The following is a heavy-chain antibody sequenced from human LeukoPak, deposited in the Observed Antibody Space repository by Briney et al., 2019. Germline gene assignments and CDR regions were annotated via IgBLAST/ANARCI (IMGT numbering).Heavy chain of an antibody. Sequence: ASVKVSCKTSGYTFINYAINWVRQAPGQGLEWMGWINTYTGNPTYAPGFTGRFVFSLDTSVSTAYLQITSLKAEDTAVYYCARLMPYGGNLIDRRELDFWGQGTLVTVSS. CDR2: INTYTGNP. CDR3: ARLMPYGGNLIDRRELDF. D-gene: IGHD4-23*01. V-gene: IGHV7-4-1*02. J-gene: IGHJ4*02. CDR1: GYTFINYA.